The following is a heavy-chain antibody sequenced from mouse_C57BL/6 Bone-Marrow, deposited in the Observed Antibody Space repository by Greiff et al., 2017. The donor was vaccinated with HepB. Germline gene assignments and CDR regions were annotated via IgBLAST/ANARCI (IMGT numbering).Heavy chain of an antibody. D-gene: IGHD2-3*01. V-gene: IGHV5-9-1*02. CDR3: TRDDGYSPYSRAMDY. J-gene: IGHJ4*01. CDR1: GFTFSSYA. Sequence: EVQRVESGEGLVKPGGSLKLSCAASGFTFSSYAMSWVRQTPEKRLEWVAYISSGGDYIYYADTVKGRFTISRDNARNTLYLQMSSLKSEDTAMYYCTRDDGYSPYSRAMDYWGQGTSVTVSS. CDR2: ISSGGDYI.